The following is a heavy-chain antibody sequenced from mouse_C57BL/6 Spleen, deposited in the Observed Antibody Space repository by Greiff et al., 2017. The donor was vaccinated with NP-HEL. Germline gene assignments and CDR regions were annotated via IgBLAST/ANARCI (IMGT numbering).Heavy chain of an antibody. CDR2: IDPSDSET. CDR1: GYTFTSYW. Sequence: VQLQQSGAELVRPGSSVKLSCKASGYTFTSYWMHWVKQRPIQGLEWIGNIDPSDSETHYNQKFKDKATLTVDKSSSTAYMQLSSLTSEDSAVYYCARGDYYGSSSYYFDYWGQGTTLTVSS. CDR3: ARGDYYGSSSYYFDY. D-gene: IGHD1-1*01. V-gene: IGHV1-52*01. J-gene: IGHJ2*01.